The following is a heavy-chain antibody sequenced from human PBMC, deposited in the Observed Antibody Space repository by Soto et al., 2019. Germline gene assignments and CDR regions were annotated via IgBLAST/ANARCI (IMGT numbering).Heavy chain of an antibody. Sequence: SETLSLTCAVYGGSFSGYYWSWIRQPPGKGLEWIGEINHSGSTNYNPSLKSRVTISVDTSKNQFSLKLSSVTAADTAVYYCARPPMTTVTTSAFDIWGQGTMVTVSS. D-gene: IGHD4-17*01. J-gene: IGHJ3*02. CDR3: ARPPMTTVTTSAFDI. CDR2: INHSGST. V-gene: IGHV4-34*01. CDR1: GGSFSGYY.